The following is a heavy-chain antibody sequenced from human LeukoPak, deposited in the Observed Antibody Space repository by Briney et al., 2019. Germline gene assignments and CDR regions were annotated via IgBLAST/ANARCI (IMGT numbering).Heavy chain of an antibody. CDR1: GYSFTSYW. CDR3: ARRGYCSGGSCYGDDY. J-gene: IGHJ4*02. Sequence: GESLKISCKGSGYSFTSYWIGWVRQMPGKGLEWMGIIYPGDSDTRYSPSFQGQVTISADKSISTAYLQWSSLKASDTAMYYCARRGYCSGGSCYGDDYWGQGTLVTVSS. D-gene: IGHD2-15*01. V-gene: IGHV5-51*01. CDR2: IYPGDSDT.